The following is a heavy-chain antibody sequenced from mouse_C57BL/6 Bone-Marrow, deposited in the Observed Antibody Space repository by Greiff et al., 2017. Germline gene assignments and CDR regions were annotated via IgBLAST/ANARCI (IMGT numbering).Heavy chain of an antibody. V-gene: IGHV1-54*01. CDR2: INPGSGGT. D-gene: IGHD1-1*01. J-gene: IGHJ4*01. CDR3: ARGVLRGDY. Sequence: QVQLKQSGAELVRPGTSVKVSCKASGYAFTNYLKEWVKQRPGQGLEWIGVINPGSGGTNYNEKFKGKATLTADKSSSTAYMQLSSLTSEDSAVYFCARGVLRGDYWGQGTSVTVSS. CDR1: GYAFTNYL.